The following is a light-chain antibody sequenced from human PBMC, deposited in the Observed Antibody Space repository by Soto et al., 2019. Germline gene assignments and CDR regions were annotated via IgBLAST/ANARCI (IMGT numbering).Light chain of an antibody. CDR1: RSDIGDSNF. J-gene: IGLJ1*01. V-gene: IGLV2-14*01. Sequence: QSVLTQPASVSGSPGQSVTISCTGPRSDIGDSNFISWYQHSPGKAPRLLIYEVNNRPSGVSKRFSGSKAGNTASLTISGLIDDDEADYFCASFRSGTILVFGSGTKLTVL. CDR2: EVN. CDR3: ASFRSGTILV.